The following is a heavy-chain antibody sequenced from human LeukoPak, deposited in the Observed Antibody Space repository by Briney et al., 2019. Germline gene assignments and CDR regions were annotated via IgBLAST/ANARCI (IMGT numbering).Heavy chain of an antibody. J-gene: IGHJ4*02. CDR3: ARDRRSRGLWFGELLSPFIDY. CDR2: INPNNGGT. Sequence: AASVKVSCKASGYTFTGYYMHWVRQAPGQGLEGMGWINPNNGGTNYPQKFQGRVTMTRDMSTSTVYMELSSLRSEDTAVYYCARDRRSRGLWFGELLSPFIDYWGQGTLVTVSS. V-gene: IGHV1-2*02. CDR1: GYTFTGYY. D-gene: IGHD3-10*01.